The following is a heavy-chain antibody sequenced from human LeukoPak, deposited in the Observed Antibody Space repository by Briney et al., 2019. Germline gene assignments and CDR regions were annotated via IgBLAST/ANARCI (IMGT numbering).Heavy chain of an antibody. CDR1: GFTFSNYW. CDR3: AMNPAKVFPAEY. CDR2: IVQDGIVK. V-gene: IGHV3-7*01. D-gene: IGHD2-21*01. Sequence: GGALIVSCAASGFTFSNYWMSPVRHAPGKGLERVANIVQDGIVKYHLDSVKGRFTISRDNANNSLALQMNNLRAGDTAVYYGAMNPAKVFPAEYCGQRSQVTVSS. J-gene: IGHJ4*02.